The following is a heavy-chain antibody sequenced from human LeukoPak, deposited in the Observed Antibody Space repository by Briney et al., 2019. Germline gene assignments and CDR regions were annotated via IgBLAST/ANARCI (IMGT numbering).Heavy chain of an antibody. CDR2: ISGSGGST. CDR1: GFTFSSYA. Sequence: PGGSLRLSCAASGFTFSSYAMSWVRQAPGEELEWVSAISGSGGSTYYADSVKGRFTISRDNSKNTLYLQMNSLRAEDTAVYYCAKDQSYYYYYYGMDVWGQGTTVTVSS. V-gene: IGHV3-23*01. J-gene: IGHJ6*02. CDR3: AKDQSYYYYYYGMDV.